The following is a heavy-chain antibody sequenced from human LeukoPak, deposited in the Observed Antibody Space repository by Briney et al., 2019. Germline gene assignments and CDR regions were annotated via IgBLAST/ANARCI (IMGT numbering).Heavy chain of an antibody. D-gene: IGHD6-13*01. J-gene: IGHJ3*02. Sequence: GGSLRLSCAASGFTFDDYTMHWVRQAPGKGLEWVSAISGSGGSTYYADSVKGRFTISRDNSKNTLYLQMNSLRAEDTAVYYCAKLASSDAFDIWGQGTMVTVSS. V-gene: IGHV3-23*01. CDR2: ISGSGGST. CDR3: AKLASSDAFDI. CDR1: GFTFDDYT.